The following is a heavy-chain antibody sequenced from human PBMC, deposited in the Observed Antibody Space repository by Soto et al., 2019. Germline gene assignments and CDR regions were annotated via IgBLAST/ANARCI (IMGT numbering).Heavy chain of an antibody. V-gene: IGHV1-69*14. CDR3: ARLFDFAILPPGYGLDV. J-gene: IGHJ6*02. Sequence: QLQVVQSGAELKKPGSSVKVSCKAAEHTLNNFGVAWVRQAPGQGLEWMGGVSPLSGTPKIAQIFQGRVTITADTSANTVYMELDRLTSEDTAVYYCARLFDFAILPPGYGLDVWGQGATVTVTS. CDR2: VSPLSGTP. D-gene: IGHD3-3*01. CDR1: EHTLNNFG.